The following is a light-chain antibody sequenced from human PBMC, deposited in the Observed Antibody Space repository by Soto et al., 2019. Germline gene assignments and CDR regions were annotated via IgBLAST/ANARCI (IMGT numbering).Light chain of an antibody. CDR2: GAS. Sequence: EIVLTQSPGALSLSPGERAALSCRASQSVSSSYLAWYQQKPGQAPRLLIYGASSRATGIPDRFSGSGSGTDFTLTISRLEPGDFAVYYCQQFDTSPPNTFGQGTRLEIK. J-gene: IGKJ5*01. CDR1: QSVSSSY. V-gene: IGKV3-20*01. CDR3: QQFDTSPPNT.